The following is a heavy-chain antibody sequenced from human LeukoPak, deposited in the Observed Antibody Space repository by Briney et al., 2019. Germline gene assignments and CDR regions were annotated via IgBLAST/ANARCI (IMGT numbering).Heavy chain of an antibody. D-gene: IGHD2-2*01. CDR2: INHSGST. J-gene: IGHJ4*02. CDR1: GGSFSGYY. V-gene: IGHV4-34*01. Sequence: PETLSLTCAVYGGSFSGYYWSWIRQPPGKGLEWIGGINHSGSTNYNPSLKSRVTISVDTSKNQFSLKLSSVTAADTAVYYCARGGPDIVVVPAVHDYWGQGTLVTVSS. CDR3: ARGGPDIVVVPAVHDY.